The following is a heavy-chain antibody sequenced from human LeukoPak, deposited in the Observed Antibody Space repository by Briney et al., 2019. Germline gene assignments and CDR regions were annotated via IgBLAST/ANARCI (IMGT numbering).Heavy chain of an antibody. D-gene: IGHD2/OR15-2a*01. J-gene: IGHJ3*01. Sequence: ASVKVSCKASVYTFTGYYMHWVRQAPGQGLEWMGWINPDSGGTNNAQKFQGRVTMTRDTSISTAYMELSRLRSDDTAVYHCARTFYDTLDSDAFDFWGQGTMVIVSS. V-gene: IGHV1-2*02. CDR3: ARTFYDTLDSDAFDF. CDR1: VYTFTGYY. CDR2: INPDSGGT.